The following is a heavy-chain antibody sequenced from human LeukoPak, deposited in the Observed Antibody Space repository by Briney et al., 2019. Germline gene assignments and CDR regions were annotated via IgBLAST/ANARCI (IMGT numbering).Heavy chain of an antibody. J-gene: IGHJ6*03. CDR1: GYILSSYN. V-gene: IGHV1-8*01. CDR3: ARVVREVGATFYYYYMDV. Sequence: ASVKVSCKASGYILSSYNMHWVRQATGQGLEWMGWMNPNSGNTGYAQKFQGRVTMTRNTSISTAYMELSSLRSEDTAVYYCARVVREVGATFYYYYMDVWGKGTTVTISS. CDR2: MNPNSGNT. D-gene: IGHD1-26*01.